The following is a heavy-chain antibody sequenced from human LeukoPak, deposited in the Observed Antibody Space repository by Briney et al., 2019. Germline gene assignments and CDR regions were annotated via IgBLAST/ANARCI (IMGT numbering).Heavy chain of an antibody. Sequence: ASVQVSCKASGYTFTGYYMYWVRQAPAQRQEGMGWINLNSGGTNYSQKFRGRVTMTRDTSISTAYMELSRLRSDDTAVYYCARGIDDYSNYEGLVYWGQGGMVSVCS. CDR2: INLNSGGT. CDR1: GYTFTGYY. D-gene: IGHD4-11*01. J-gene: IGHJ4*02. V-gene: IGHV1-2*02. CDR3: ARGIDDYSNYEGLVY.